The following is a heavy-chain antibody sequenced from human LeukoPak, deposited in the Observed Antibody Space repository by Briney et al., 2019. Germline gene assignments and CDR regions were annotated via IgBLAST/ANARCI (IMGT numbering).Heavy chain of an antibody. J-gene: IGHJ4*02. CDR3: ARADTYYDILTGYYPSFHFDY. Sequence: GGSLRLSCAASGFTFSSYSMDWVRQAPGKGLEWVSSISSTSSYIYYADSVKGRFTISRDNTKNSLYLQMNSLRSDDTAVYYCARADTYYDILTGYYPSFHFDYWGQGTLVTVSS. V-gene: IGHV3-21*04. CDR2: ISSTSSYI. D-gene: IGHD3-9*01. CDR1: GFTFSSYS.